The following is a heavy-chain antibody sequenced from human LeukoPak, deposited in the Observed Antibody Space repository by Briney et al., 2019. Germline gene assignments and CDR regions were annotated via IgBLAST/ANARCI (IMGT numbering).Heavy chain of an antibody. Sequence: GGSLRLSCAASGFTFSSYSMNWVRQAPGKGLEWVSAISSSSSYIYYADSVKGRFTISRDKAKNSLYLQMNSLRAEDTAVYYCARDLGPVELFDYWGQGTLVTVSS. CDR1: GFTFSSYS. V-gene: IGHV3-21*01. CDR3: ARDLGPVELFDY. CDR2: ISSSSSYI. J-gene: IGHJ4*02. D-gene: IGHD1-7*01.